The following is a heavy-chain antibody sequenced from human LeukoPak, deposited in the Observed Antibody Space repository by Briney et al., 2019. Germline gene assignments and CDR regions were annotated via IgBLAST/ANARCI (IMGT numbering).Heavy chain of an antibody. CDR3: ATPQARGWYGFDFDY. CDR1: GYTFTGYY. J-gene: IGHJ4*02. Sequence: ASVKVSCKASGYTFTGYYMHWVRQAPGQGLEWMGWINPNSGGTNYAQKFQGSVTMTRDTPISTAYMELSRLRSDDTAVYYCATPQARGWYGFDFDYWGQGTQVTVSS. CDR2: INPNSGGT. V-gene: IGHV1-2*02. D-gene: IGHD6-19*01.